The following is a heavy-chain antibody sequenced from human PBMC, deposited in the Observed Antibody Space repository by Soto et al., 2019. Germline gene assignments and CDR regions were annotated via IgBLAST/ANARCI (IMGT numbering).Heavy chain of an antibody. CDR2: INPSGGST. CDR1: GYTFTSYY. J-gene: IGHJ4*02. D-gene: IGHD6-25*01. V-gene: IGHV1-46*04. CDR3: AREGSGSDSSDF. Sequence: QVQLVQSGAEVKKPGASVKVSCKASGYTFTSYYMHWVRQAPGQGLEWMGIINPSGGSTSYAQKLQGRLTMRRDASSGTVYLELLSLSSVETAVYYCAREGSGSDSSDFWGQGTLVTVSS.